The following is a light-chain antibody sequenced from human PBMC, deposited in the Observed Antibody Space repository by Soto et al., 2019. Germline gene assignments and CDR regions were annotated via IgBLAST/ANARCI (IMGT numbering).Light chain of an antibody. CDR2: EVS. V-gene: IGLV2-14*01. Sequence: QSALTQPASVSGSPGQSITISCTGTSSDIGGENYVSWYQHHPGQAPKVMIYEVSNRPSGVSNRFSGSKSGNTASLTISGLQAEDEGDYYCSSYTSTSTVMLFGGGTQLTVL. J-gene: IGLJ2*01. CDR1: SSDIGGENY. CDR3: SSYTSTSTVML.